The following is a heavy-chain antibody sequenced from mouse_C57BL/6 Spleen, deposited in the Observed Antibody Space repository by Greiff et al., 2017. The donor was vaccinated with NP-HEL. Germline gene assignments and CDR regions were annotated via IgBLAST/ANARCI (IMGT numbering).Heavy chain of an antibody. CDR2: IYPGDGDT. CDR3: ASRGTMVKEYYFDY. J-gene: IGHJ2*01. Sequence: QVQLQQSGAELVKPGASVKISCKASGYAFSSYWMNWVKQRPGKGLEWIGQIYPGDGDTNYNGKFKGKATLTADKSSSTAYMQLSSLTSEDSAVYVCASRGTMVKEYYFDYWGQGTTLTVSS. D-gene: IGHD2-2*01. CDR1: GYAFSSYW. V-gene: IGHV1-80*01.